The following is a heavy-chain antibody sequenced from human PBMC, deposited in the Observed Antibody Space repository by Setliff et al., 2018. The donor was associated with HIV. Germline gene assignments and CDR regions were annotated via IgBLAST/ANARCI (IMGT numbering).Heavy chain of an antibody. D-gene: IGHD4-17*01. V-gene: IGHV4-61*02. CDR1: GGSISSGSYY. CDR2: IYTSGST. CDR3: ARHSPDYGGNSDYFDY. J-gene: IGHJ4*02. Sequence: SETLSLTCTVSGGSISSGSYYWSWIRQPAGKGLEWIGRIYTSGSTNYNPSLKSRVTISVDTSKNQFSLKLSSVTAADTAVYYCARHSPDYGGNSDYFDYWGQGTLVTVSS.